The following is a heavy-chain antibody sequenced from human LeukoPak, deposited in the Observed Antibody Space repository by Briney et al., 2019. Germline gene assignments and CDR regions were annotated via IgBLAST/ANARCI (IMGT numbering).Heavy chain of an antibody. J-gene: IGHJ5*01. Sequence: PSETLSLTCTVSGGSISSGGYYWSWVRQHPGKGLEWIGYIYSSGSTNYSPSLKSRVSISPDTSRNQFSLKLTSVMAADTAIYYCTKGDGSENFFASWGQGIRVTVSS. CDR3: TKGDGSENFFAS. CDR1: GGSISSGGYY. V-gene: IGHV4-31*03. CDR2: IYSSGST. D-gene: IGHD3-10*01.